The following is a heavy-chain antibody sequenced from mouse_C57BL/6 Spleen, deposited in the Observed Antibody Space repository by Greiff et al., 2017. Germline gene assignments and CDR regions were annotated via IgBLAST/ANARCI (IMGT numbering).Heavy chain of an antibody. V-gene: IGHV1-53*01. CDR3: ARQGDYYGSSYWYFDV. D-gene: IGHD1-1*01. CDR2: INPSNGGT. Sequence: QVQLQQPGTELVKPGASVKLSCKASGYTFTSYWMHWVKQRPGQGLEWIGNINPSNGGTNYNEKFKSKATLTVDKSSSTAYMQLSSLTSEDSAVDYCARQGDYYGSSYWYFDVWGTGTTVTVSS. CDR1: GYTFTSYW. J-gene: IGHJ1*03.